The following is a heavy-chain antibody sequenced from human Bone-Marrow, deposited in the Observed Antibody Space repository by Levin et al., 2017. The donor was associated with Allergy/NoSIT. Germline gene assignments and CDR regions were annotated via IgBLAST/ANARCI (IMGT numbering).Heavy chain of an antibody. Sequence: KTSETLSLTCSVSGDSMSSHYWSWIRQPPGKALQWIGFFSYNEGTNYNPSLKGRVTMSADTSRNHFSLSLTSVTAADTAIYFCAGAPTSVTVVGASEIWGQGTMVTVSA. D-gene: IGHD3-22*01. CDR1: GDSMSSHY. J-gene: IGHJ3*02. CDR3: AGAPTSVTVVGASEI. CDR2: FSYNEGT. V-gene: IGHV4-59*11.